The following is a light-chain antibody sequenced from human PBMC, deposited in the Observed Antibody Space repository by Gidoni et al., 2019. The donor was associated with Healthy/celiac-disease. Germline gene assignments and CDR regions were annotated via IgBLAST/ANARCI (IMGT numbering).Light chain of an antibody. J-gene: IGLJ2*01. CDR1: SSNIGNNY. Sequence: QSVLTQPPSVSAAPGPKVTIACSGSSSNIGNNYLSWYQQLPGTAPKLLIYHNNKRPSGIPDRFSGSKSGTSATLGITGLQTGDEADYYCGTWDSSLSAGVFGGGTKLTVL. CDR2: HNN. CDR3: GTWDSSLSAGV. V-gene: IGLV1-51*01.